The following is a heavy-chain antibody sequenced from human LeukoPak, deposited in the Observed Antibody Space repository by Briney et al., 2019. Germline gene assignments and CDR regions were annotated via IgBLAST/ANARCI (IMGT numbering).Heavy chain of an antibody. Sequence: ATVKVSCKASGYTFTSYDINWVRQATGQGLEWMGWMNPNSGNTGYAQKFQGRVSMTRYTSTSTAYMELSCWRSEDSAVYYCARIPAAMCYYYYGMDVWGQGTTVTVSS. CDR1: GYTFTSYD. V-gene: IGHV1-8*01. CDR2: MNPNSGNT. D-gene: IGHD2-2*01. J-gene: IGHJ6*02. CDR3: ARIPAAMCYYYYGMDV.